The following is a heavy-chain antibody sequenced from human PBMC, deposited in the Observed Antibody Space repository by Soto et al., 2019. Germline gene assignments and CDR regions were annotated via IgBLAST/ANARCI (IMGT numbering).Heavy chain of an antibody. CDR2: IRGSGGRT. Sequence: PGGSLRLSCVVSGLTFSIYAMSWVRQAPGKGLEWVSSIRGSGGRTNYADSVKGRFTISRDNSKNTLYVQMNSLRVEDTAVYYCAKGEEVLDYWGQGTRVTVSS. CDR3: AKGEEVLDY. V-gene: IGHV3-23*01. CDR1: GLTFSIYA. D-gene: IGHD1-26*01. J-gene: IGHJ4*02.